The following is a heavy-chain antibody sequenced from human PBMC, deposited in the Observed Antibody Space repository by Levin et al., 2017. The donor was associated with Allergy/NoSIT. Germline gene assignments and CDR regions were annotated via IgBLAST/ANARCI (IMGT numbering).Heavy chain of an antibody. CDR3: ARDKGIAVAGGFDY. Sequence: GESLKISCAASGFTFDDYGMNWVRQAPGKGLEWVSGINWKGGRTGYADSVKGRFTISRDNAKNSLSLQMNSLRAADTALYYCARDKGIAVAGGFDYWGKGTLVTVSS. J-gene: IGHJ4*02. D-gene: IGHD6-19*01. CDR1: GFTFDDYG. CDR2: INWKGGRT. V-gene: IGHV3-20*04.